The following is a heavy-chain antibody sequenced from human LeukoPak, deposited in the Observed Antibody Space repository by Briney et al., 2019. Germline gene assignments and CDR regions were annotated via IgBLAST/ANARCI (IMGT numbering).Heavy chain of an antibody. Sequence: PGGSLRLSCAASGFSFSSYWMNWVRQAPGKGLEWVSRINSDGITTKYADSVKGRFTISRDEAKNTLYLEMNSLRVEDTAVYYCTRAPYANKFDYWGQGTLVTVSS. CDR1: GFSFSSYW. D-gene: IGHD3-16*01. V-gene: IGHV3-74*01. J-gene: IGHJ4*02. CDR3: TRAPYANKFDY. CDR2: INSDGITT.